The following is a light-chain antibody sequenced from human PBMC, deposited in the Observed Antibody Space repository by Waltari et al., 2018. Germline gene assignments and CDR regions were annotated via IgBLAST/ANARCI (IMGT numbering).Light chain of an antibody. CDR2: EGS. CDR1: SSDVGSYNL. V-gene: IGLV2-23*01. CDR3: CSYAGSSTPYV. Sequence: QSALTQPASVSGSPGKSITISCTGTSSDVGSYNLVSCYQQHPGKAPKLMIYEGSKRPSGVSNRFSGSKSGNTASLTISGLQAEDEADYYCCSYAGSSTPYVFGTGTKVTVL. J-gene: IGLJ1*01.